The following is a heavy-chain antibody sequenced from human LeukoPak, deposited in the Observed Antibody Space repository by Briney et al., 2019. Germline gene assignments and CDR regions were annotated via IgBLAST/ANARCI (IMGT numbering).Heavy chain of an antibody. V-gene: IGHV3-48*01. J-gene: IGHJ6*02. CDR2: ISSSSGTI. CDR1: GFTFSSYA. Sequence: GGSLRLSCAASGFTFSSYAMSWVRQAPGKGLEWLSYISSSSGTIYYADSVKGRFTISRDNAKNSLYLQMNSLRAEDTAVYYCARDTRSLMDVWGQGTTVTVSS. CDR3: ARDTRSLMDV. D-gene: IGHD3-16*02.